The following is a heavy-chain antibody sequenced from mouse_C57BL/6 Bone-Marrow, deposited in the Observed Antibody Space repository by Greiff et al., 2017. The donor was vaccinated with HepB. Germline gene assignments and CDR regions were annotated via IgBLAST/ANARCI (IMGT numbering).Heavy chain of an antibody. J-gene: IGHJ1*03. CDR1: GYSFTGYF. V-gene: IGHV1-20*01. CDR3: ARKGDYYGSSNWYFDV. Sequence: EVQLKQSGPELVKPGDSVKISCKASGYSFTGYFMNWVMQSHGKSLEWIGRINPYNGDTFYNQKFKGKATLTVDKSSSTAHMELRSLTSEDSAVYYCARKGDYYGSSNWYFDVWGTGTTVTVSS. D-gene: IGHD1-1*01. CDR2: INPYNGDT.